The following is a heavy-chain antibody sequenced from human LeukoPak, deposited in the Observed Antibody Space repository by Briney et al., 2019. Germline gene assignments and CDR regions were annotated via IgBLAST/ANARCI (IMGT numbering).Heavy chain of an antibody. V-gene: IGHV1-2*02. J-gene: IGHJ1*01. CDR2: INPNSSAT. CDR1: GYTFAGYY. D-gene: IGHD5-24*01. CDR3: ARVLKDGYNNGNFQH. Sequence: ASVKVSCKASGYTFAGYYVHWVRQVPGQGLEWMGWINPNSSATNFPQKIQGRVTLTRDTSITTAYMELSRLRSDDTAVYYCARVLKDGYNNGNFQHWGQGTLVTVSS.